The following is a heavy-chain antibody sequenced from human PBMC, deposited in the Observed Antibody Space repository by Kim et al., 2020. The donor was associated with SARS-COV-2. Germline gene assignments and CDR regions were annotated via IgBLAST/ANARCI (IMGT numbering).Heavy chain of an antibody. CDR3: ATQRGVSCYAGADF. CDR2: ICGSGSGGST. D-gene: IGHD2-15*01. Sequence: GGSLRLSCAASGFTFSSYAMSWVRRAPGKGLEWVSAICGSGSGGSTYYADSVKGRCTISRDNSKHTLYLQMNSLRAEDTAVYYCATQRGVSCYAGADFWG. J-gene: IGHJ6*01. CDR1: GFTFSSYA. V-gene: IGHV3-23*01.